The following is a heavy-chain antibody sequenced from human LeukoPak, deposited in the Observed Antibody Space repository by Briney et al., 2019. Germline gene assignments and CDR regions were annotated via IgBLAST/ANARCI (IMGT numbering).Heavy chain of an antibody. V-gene: IGHV3-23*01. CDR3: AKDPSTRFDY. J-gene: IGHJ4*02. CDR2: ISGSGGST. CDR1: GFTFSSYA. Sequence: GGSLRLSCVASGFTFSSYAMSWVRQAPGKGLEWVSGISGSGGSTYYADSVKGRFTISRDNSKNTLYLQMSSLRAEDTAVYYCAKDPSTRFDYWGQGTLVTVSS.